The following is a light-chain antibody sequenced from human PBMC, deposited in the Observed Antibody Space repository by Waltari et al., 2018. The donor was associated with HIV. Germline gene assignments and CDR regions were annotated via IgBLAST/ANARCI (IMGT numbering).Light chain of an antibody. J-gene: IGLJ2*01. V-gene: IGLV2-11*01. Sequence: QSALTQPRSVSGSPGQSVTISCPGTYRDVGDYNYVSWYQQHPGKAPKLMIYDVSQRPSGVPDRFSGSKSGNTASLTISGLQADDDADYYCCSFAGTYTIFGGGTKLTVL. CDR3: CSFAGTYTI. CDR1: YRDVGDYNY. CDR2: DVS.